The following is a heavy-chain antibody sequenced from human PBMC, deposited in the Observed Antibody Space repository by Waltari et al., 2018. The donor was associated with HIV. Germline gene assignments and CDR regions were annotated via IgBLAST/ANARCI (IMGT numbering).Heavy chain of an antibody. Sequence: EVQLVESGGGLVQPGGSLRLSCVASGFTLRSCWLHLVGRAPGKGLVWVSRINTDGSGTDYAGSVKGRFTISRDNAKNTLYLQMNTLRADDMAVYYCVRGSSSWIGVDHWGQGTLVTVSS. CDR1: GFTLRSCW. J-gene: IGHJ4*02. CDR2: INTDGSGT. V-gene: IGHV3-74*01. CDR3: VRGSSSWIGVDH. D-gene: IGHD3-10*01.